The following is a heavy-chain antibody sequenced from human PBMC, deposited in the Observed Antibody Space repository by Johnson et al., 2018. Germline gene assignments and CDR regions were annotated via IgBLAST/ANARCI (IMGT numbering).Heavy chain of an antibody. CDR1: GFTFSSYG. CDR3: AKIGPAFTTLYDYGMDV. V-gene: IGHV3-33*06. CDR2: IWYDGSNK. Sequence: QVQLVESGGGVVQPGRSLRLSCAASGFTFSSYGMHWVRQAPGKGLEWVAVIWYDGSNKYYADSVTGRFTISRENSKNTLYLQMNSLRAEDTAVYYCAKIGPAFTTLYDYGMDVWGQGTTVTVSS. J-gene: IGHJ6*02. D-gene: IGHD1-1*01.